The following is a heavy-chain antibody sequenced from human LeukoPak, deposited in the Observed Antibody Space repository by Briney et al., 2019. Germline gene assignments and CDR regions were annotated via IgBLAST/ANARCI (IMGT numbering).Heavy chain of an antibody. Sequence: SETLSLTCAVSGVSISSSEWWIWVRQPPGQGLEWIGEIHRDGRTRYNPSLKSRVTMSMDYSKNQFSLSVTSVTAADTAIYYCGKTDIYFNPIDYWGPGSLVTVSS. CDR2: IHRDGRT. CDR1: GVSISSSEW. D-gene: IGHD3-9*01. V-gene: IGHV4-4*02. CDR3: GKTDIYFNPIDY. J-gene: IGHJ4*02.